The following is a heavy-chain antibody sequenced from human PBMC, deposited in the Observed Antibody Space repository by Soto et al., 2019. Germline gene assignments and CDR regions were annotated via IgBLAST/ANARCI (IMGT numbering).Heavy chain of an antibody. Sequence: GGDLGLCCAASALTASSSYVGWVRQAPGKGLQWGSGSYSAGSTYCANSGKGRVTISRDISTDMVYLQMGRLADGDTAVYYSATAPEQEYRRAIFFEIWGQGALVT. CDR2: SYSAGST. J-gene: IGHJ4*02. CDR3: ATAPEQEYRRAIFFEI. D-gene: IGHD2-21*01. V-gene: IGHV3-53*01. CDR1: ALTASSSY.